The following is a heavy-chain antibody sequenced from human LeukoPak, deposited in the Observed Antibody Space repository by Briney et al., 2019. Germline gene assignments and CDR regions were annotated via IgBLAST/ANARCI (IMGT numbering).Heavy chain of an antibody. CDR1: GLTFSSYS. CDR2: ISSSSSYI. Sequence: GGSLRLSCAASGLTFSSYSMNWVRQAPGKGPEWVSSISSSSSYIYYADSVKGRFTISRDNAKNSLYLQMNSLRAEDTAVYYCARDSYDSSGYCDYWGQGTLVTVSS. V-gene: IGHV3-21*01. J-gene: IGHJ4*02. CDR3: ARDSYDSSGYCDY. D-gene: IGHD3-22*01.